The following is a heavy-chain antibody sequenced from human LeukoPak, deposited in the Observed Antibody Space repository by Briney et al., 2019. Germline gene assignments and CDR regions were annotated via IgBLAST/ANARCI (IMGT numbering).Heavy chain of an antibody. J-gene: IGHJ4*02. D-gene: IGHD1-26*01. V-gene: IGHV3-48*03. CDR2: ITSGGSTI. CDR3: ARSSYFDY. CDR1: GFTFSSYE. Sequence: GGSLRLSCAASGFTFSSYEMNWVRQAPGKGLEWLSYITSGGSTIYYADSVKGRFTISRDNVKNSLYLQMNSLRAGDTAVYYCARSSYFDYWGRGTLVAVSS.